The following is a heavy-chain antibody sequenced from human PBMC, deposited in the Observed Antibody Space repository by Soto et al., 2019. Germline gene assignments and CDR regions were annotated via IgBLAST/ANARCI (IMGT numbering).Heavy chain of an antibody. CDR3: AFFFQAEDGIRDTVPVSAFLLNRSSDL. CDR2: ISYDGSNK. V-gene: IGHV3-30-3*01. Sequence: KGLEWVAVISYDGSNKYYAESVKGRFTISRDNSKNTLYLQMNSLRAEDTAVYYCAFFFQAEDGIRDTVPVSAFLLNRSSDL. J-gene: IGHJ2*01. D-gene: IGHD2-15*01.